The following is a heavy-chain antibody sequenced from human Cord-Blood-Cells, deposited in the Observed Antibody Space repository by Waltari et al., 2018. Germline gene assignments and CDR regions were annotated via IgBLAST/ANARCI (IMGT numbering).Heavy chain of an antibody. Sequence: QVQLVQSGAEVKKPGASVKVSCKVSGYTLTDLSLHWVRQAPGKGIEWMGGVEPEECETIYAQKFQGRVTMTEDTSTDTAYMELSSLRSEDTAVYYCATGLRFLEWLPFDYWGQGTLVTVSS. CDR3: ATGLRFLEWLPFDY. CDR1: GYTLTDLS. CDR2: VEPEECET. D-gene: IGHD3-3*01. V-gene: IGHV1-24*01. J-gene: IGHJ4*02.